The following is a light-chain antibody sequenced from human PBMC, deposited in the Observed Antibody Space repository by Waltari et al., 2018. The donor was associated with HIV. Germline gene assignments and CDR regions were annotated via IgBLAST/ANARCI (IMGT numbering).Light chain of an antibody. CDR1: QTVDRW. CDR2: KAS. Sequence: DIQMTQIPSFLSASVGDRVTITCRASQTVDRWLAWYQQKPGHAPKLLIYKASSLESGVPSRFSGSGSGTEFTLTISSLQPDDFATYYCQQYDSYPLTFGGGTKVDIK. J-gene: IGKJ4*01. CDR3: QQYDSYPLT. V-gene: IGKV1-5*03.